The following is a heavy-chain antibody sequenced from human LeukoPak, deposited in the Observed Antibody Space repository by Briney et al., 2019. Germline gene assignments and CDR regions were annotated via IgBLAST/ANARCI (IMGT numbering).Heavy chain of an antibody. CDR1: GFTFSIYA. CDR2: ISGSGGST. D-gene: IGHD2-15*01. CDR3: AKDISVVTPNYYFDY. V-gene: IGHV3-23*01. Sequence: PGGSLRLSCAASGFTFSIYAMSWVRQAPGKGLEWVSAISGSGGSTYYADSVKGRFTISRDNSKNTLYLQMNSLRAEDTAVYYCAKDISVVTPNYYFDYWGQGTLVTVSS. J-gene: IGHJ4*02.